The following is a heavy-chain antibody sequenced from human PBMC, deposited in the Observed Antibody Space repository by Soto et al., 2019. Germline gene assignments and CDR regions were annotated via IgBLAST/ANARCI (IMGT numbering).Heavy chain of an antibody. J-gene: IGHJ4*02. CDR3: AKGHPGGSCYSGLDC. V-gene: IGHV3-23*01. D-gene: IGHD2-15*01. Sequence: GGSLRLSCAASGFSLSTCAMTWVRQAPGKGLEWILCISGSGDTTYYADSVKGRFTISRDTSKNTVYLQMNSLRVDDTAVYYCAKGHPGGSCYSGLDCWGQGTLVTVSS. CDR1: GFSLSTCA. CDR2: ISGSGDTT.